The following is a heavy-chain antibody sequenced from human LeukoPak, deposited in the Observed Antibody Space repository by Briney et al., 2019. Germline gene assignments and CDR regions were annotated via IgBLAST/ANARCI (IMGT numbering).Heavy chain of an antibody. CDR3: ARETSAYYSADY. CDR2: ISAYNGNT. J-gene: IGHJ4*02. CDR1: GYTFTSYG. V-gene: IGHV1-18*01. D-gene: IGHD3-22*01. Sequence: ASVKVSCKASGYTFTSYGINWVRQAPGQGLESMGRISAYNGNTNYAQKFQGRVTMTTDTSTTTAYMELRSLRYDDTAVYYCARETSAYYSADYWGQGTLVTVSS.